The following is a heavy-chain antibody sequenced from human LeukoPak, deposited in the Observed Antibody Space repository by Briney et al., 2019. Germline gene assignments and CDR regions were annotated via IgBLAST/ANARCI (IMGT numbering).Heavy chain of an antibody. CDR3: ARSELGYNYYYMDV. Sequence: GGSLRLSCAASGFTFSSYSMNWVRQAPGKGLEWVSYISSSSSTIYYADSVKGRFTISRDNAKKSLYLQMNSLRVEDTAVYYCARSELGYNYYYMDVWGKGTTVTISS. J-gene: IGHJ6*03. D-gene: IGHD3-10*01. CDR2: ISSSSSTI. V-gene: IGHV3-48*04. CDR1: GFTFSSYS.